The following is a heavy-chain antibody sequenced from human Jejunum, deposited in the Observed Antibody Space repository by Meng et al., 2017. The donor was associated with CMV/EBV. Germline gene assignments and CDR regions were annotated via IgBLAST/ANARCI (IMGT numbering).Heavy chain of an antibody. J-gene: IGHJ4*02. CDR2: ISHYGYNI. D-gene: IGHD6-19*01. V-gene: IGHV3-30-3*01. CDR3: ARGDSSGWSQPTESTDCDY. CDR1: YA. Sequence: YALASVRQVPGAGLDWASLISHYGYNIYYALSVPRRFTLSRDNSQNTLFLQMNSLRDGDAAVYYCARGDSSGWSQPTESTDCDYWGQGTQVTVSS.